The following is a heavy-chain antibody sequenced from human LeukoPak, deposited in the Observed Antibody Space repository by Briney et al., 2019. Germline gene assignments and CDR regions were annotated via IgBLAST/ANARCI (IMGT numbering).Heavy chain of an antibody. CDR3: ARAPGGFLEWSGPGMDV. D-gene: IGHD3-3*01. Sequence: GGSLRLSCAASGFTFSSYEMNWVRQAPGKGLEWVSYISSSGSTIYYADSVKGRFTISRDNAKNSLYLQMNSLRAEDTAVYYCARAPGGFLEWSGPGMDVWGQGTTVTVSS. CDR1: GFTFSSYE. V-gene: IGHV3-48*03. CDR2: ISSSGSTI. J-gene: IGHJ6*02.